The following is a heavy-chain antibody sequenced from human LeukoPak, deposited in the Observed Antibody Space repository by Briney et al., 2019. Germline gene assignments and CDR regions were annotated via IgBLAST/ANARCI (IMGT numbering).Heavy chain of an antibody. CDR1: GGSFSGYY. CDR3: ARPYCSAGNCYSNFDS. Sequence: SETLSLTCAVYGGSFSGYYWSWIRQPPGKGLEWIGEINHSGSTNYNPSLKSRVTISVDTSKNQFSLKLSSVTAADTAVYYCARPYCSAGNCYSNFDSWGQGTLVTVSS. D-gene: IGHD2-15*01. V-gene: IGHV4-34*01. J-gene: IGHJ4*02. CDR2: INHSGST.